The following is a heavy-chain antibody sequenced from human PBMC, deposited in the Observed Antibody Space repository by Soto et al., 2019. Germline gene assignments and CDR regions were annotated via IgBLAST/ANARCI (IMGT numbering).Heavy chain of an antibody. J-gene: IGHJ4*02. CDR3: ARVMVAPATVFDY. Sequence: GGSLRLSCAASGFIFSNYAMHWVRQAPGKGLEYVSAISSSGDNTYYANSVKGRFTISRDNSKDTLYLQMGSLRAEDMAVYYCARVMVAPATVFDYWGQGTLVTVSS. CDR1: GFIFSNYA. V-gene: IGHV3-64*01. CDR2: ISSSGDNT. D-gene: IGHD4-17*01.